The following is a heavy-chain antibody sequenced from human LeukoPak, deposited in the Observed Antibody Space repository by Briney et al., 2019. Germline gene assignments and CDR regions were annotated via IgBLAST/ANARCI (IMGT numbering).Heavy chain of an antibody. CDR1: GFTFRSYA. V-gene: IGHV3-23*01. D-gene: IGHD5-18*01. CDR3: AKDQLTGGYNYGYGTFDI. CDR2: ISGRDGYT. J-gene: IGHJ3*02. Sequence: GGSLRLSCAASGFTFRSYAMSWVRQAPGKGLEWVSAISGRDGYTHYADAVKGRSTISRDNSKNTLYLQMNSLRAEDTAVYYCAKDQLTGGYNYGYGTFDILGQGTMVTVSS.